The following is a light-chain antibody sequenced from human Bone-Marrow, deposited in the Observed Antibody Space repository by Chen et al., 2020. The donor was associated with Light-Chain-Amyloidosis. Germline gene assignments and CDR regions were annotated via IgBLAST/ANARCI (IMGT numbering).Light chain of an antibody. J-gene: IGKJ4*01. CDR2: GSS. CDR3: QQYGTSPLT. Sequence: EIVLTQSPGTLSLSPGEGANLSCRASQTISINYLTWYQQKFGQAPRLLIYGSSSRATGIPDRFTGSGCGTDFTLTINRLEPEGFAMYYCQQYGTSPLTFGGGTKVEIK. CDR1: QTISINY. V-gene: IGKV3-20*01.